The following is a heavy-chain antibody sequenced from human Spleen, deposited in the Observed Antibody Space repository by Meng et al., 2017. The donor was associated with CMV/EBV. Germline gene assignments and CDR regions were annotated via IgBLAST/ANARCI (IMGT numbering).Heavy chain of an antibody. CDR1: GFTFSSYA. V-gene: IGHV3-30*04. J-gene: IGHJ4*02. D-gene: IGHD2-15*01. Sequence: SGFTFSSYARHWVRQAPGKGLEWVAVISYDGSNKYYADSVKGRFTISRDNSKNTLYLQMNSLRAEDTAVYYCAREECSGGSCYSYFDYWGQGTLVTVSS. CDR3: AREECSGGSCYSYFDY. CDR2: ISYDGSNK.